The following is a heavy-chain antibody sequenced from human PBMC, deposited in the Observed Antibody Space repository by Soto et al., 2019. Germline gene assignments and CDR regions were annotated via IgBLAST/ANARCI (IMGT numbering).Heavy chain of an antibody. D-gene: IGHD1-26*01. CDR1: GYTFTNYW. CDR3: AIPYSYRTYYYGMDV. Sequence: EVQLVQSGAEVRKPGESLKISCQGFGYTFTNYWIAWVRQMPGKGLEWMGVIYPGDSDTRYSPSFQGQVTISADKSISTAYLQWGSLKASDTAMYYCAIPYSYRTYYYGMDVWGQGTTVTVS. V-gene: IGHV5-51*03. CDR2: IYPGDSDT. J-gene: IGHJ6*02.